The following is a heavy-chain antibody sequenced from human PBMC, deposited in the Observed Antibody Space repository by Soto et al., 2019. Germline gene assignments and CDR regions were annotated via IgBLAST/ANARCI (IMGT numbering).Heavy chain of an antibody. CDR3: TTGAPYSYDTY. CDR2: IKSKTDGGTT. J-gene: IGHJ4*02. D-gene: IGHD5-18*01. CDR1: GFTFSNAW. Sequence: GGSLRLSCAASGFTFSNAWMSWVRQAPGKGLEWVGRIKSKTDGGTTDYAVPVKGRFTISRDDSKNTLYLQMNSLKTEDTAVYYCTTGAPYSYDTYWGQGTLVTVSS. V-gene: IGHV3-15*01.